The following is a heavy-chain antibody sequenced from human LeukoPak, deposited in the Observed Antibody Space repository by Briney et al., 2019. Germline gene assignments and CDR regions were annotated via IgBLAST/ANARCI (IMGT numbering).Heavy chain of an antibody. Sequence: HPGGSLRLSCAASGFTFYTSAMTWVRQAPGRGLEWVSTISGFGGSTFYADSVKGRFTISRDNYQNTLYLQMNSLEAEETAVYYCAKGGHYSSFDYWGQGTLVTVSS. J-gene: IGHJ4*02. V-gene: IGHV3-23*01. CDR1: GFTFYTSA. D-gene: IGHD3-22*01. CDR3: AKGGHYSSFDY. CDR2: ISGFGGST.